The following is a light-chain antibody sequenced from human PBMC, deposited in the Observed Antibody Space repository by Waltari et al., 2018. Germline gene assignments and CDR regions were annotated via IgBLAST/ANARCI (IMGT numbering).Light chain of an antibody. J-gene: IGLJ1*01. CDR1: SSDVGGYDY. CDR3: SSYTTSSTLYV. Sequence: QSALTQPASVSGSPGQSITISCTGTSSDVGGYDYVSWYQQHPGKAPKLMIYDVTNRPPGVSHRFSGSKAGNTASLTISGLQAEDEADYYGSSYTTSSTLYVFGTGTKVTVL. V-gene: IGLV2-14*03. CDR2: DVT.